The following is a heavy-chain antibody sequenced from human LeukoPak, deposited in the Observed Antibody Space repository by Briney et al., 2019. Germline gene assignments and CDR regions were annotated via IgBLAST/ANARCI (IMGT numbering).Heavy chain of an antibody. Sequence: GGSLRLSCATSGFTFSNYEINWVRQAPGKGLEWVSSISSSSSYIYYADSVKGRFTISRDNAKNSLYLQMNSLRAEDTAVYYCARDLPLTYDSSGAFDYWGQGTLVTVSS. CDR1: GFTFSNYE. CDR2: ISSSSSYI. D-gene: IGHD3-22*01. CDR3: ARDLPLTYDSSGAFDY. J-gene: IGHJ4*02. V-gene: IGHV3-21*01.